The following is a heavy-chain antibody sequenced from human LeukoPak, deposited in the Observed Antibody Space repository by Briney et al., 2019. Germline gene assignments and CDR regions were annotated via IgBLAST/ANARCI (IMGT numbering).Heavy chain of an antibody. CDR2: IRYDGTNK. CDR3: AKTATVPHHYYYYMDV. CDR1: GFTFSSYG. Sequence: GGSLRLSCAASGFTFSSYGMHWARQAPGKGLEWVAFIRYDGTNKYYADSVRGLFTISRDNSKNTLYLQMNSLRAEDTAVYYCAKTATVPHHYYYYMDVWGKGATVTVSS. D-gene: IGHD4-17*01. J-gene: IGHJ6*03. V-gene: IGHV3-30*02.